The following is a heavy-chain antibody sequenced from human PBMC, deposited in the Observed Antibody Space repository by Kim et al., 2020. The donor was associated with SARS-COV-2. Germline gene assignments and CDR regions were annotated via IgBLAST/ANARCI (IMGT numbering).Heavy chain of an antibody. D-gene: IGHD6-13*01. Sequence: GGSLRLSCAASGFTFDDYAMHWVRQAPGKGLEWVSLISWDGGITYYADSVKGRFTISRDNSKNSLYLQMNSLRAEDTALYYCAKVIGRYVGYSSSWHYYYGMDVWGQGTTVTVSS. CDR2: ISWDGGIT. V-gene: IGHV3-43D*03. CDR3: AKVIGRYVGYSSSWHYYYGMDV. CDR1: GFTFDDYA. J-gene: IGHJ6*02.